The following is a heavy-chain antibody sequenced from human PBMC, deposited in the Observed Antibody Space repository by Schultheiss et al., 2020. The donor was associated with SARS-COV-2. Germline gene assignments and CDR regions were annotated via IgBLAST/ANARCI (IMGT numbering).Heavy chain of an antibody. D-gene: IGHD3-22*01. CDR1: GFTFSSYA. J-gene: IGHJ3*02. CDR3: AREGNYYDSSGYSDAFDI. Sequence: GESLKISCAASGFTFSSYAMHWVRQAPGKGLEWVAVISYDGSNKYYADSVKGRFTISRDNAKNSLYLQMNSLRAEDTAVYYCAREGNYYDSSGYSDAFDIWGQGTMVTVSS. V-gene: IGHV3-30*07. CDR2: ISYDGSNK.